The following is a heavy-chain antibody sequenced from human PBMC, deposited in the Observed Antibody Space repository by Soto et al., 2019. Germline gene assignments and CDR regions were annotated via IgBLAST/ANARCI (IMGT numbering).Heavy chain of an antibody. J-gene: IGHJ6*02. CDR1: GGTFGSYA. D-gene: IGHD5-18*01. V-gene: IGHV1-69*13. Sequence: GASVKVSCKASGGTFGSYAISWVRQAPGQGLEWMGGIIPIFGTANYAQKFQGRVTITADESTSTAYMELSSLRSEDTAVYYCAKGGYSYGYLLYGMDVWGQGTTVTVSS. CDR3: AKGGYSYGYLLYGMDV. CDR2: IIPIFGTA.